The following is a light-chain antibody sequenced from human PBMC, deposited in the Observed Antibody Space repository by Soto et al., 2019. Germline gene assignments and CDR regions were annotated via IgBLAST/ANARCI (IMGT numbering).Light chain of an antibody. Sequence: DIQMTQSPSSVSASVGDRVTITCRASQGISSWLAWYQQKPGRATKLLIYAASNLQSGVPSRFSSSGSGTEFTRTISSLQPEDFATYGCQQANSFPPTVGGGTKVEIK. V-gene: IGKV1D-12*01. J-gene: IGKJ4*01. CDR1: QGISSW. CDR2: AAS. CDR3: QQANSFPPT.